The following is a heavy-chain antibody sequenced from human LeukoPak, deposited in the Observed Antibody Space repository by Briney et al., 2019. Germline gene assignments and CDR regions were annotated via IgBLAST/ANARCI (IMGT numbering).Heavy chain of an antibody. CDR3: ARDRYCDSGGHNWFDP. Sequence: PGGSLRLSCAASGFTFSSHWMSWVRQAPGKGLEWVANIKTDGSEKYYVDSMKGRFTISRDNAKNSLFLQMNSLRGEDTAVYYCARDRYCDSGGHNWFDPWGQGTLVTVSS. J-gene: IGHJ5*02. D-gene: IGHD3-22*01. CDR2: IKTDGSEK. V-gene: IGHV3-7*01. CDR1: GFTFSSHW.